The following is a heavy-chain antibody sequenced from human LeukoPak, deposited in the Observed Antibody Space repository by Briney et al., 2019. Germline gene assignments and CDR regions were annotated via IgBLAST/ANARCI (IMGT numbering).Heavy chain of an antibody. J-gene: IGHJ4*02. D-gene: IGHD3-22*01. CDR2: IEPSDSYT. CDR1: GYSFTSYW. Sequence: GESLKISCKGSGYSFTSYWISWVRQMPGKGLEWMGRIEPSDSYTNYSPSFQGHVTISADKSISTAYLQWSSLKASDTAMYYCARPLASGDSSGYEVYYWGQGTLVTVSS. V-gene: IGHV5-10-1*01. CDR3: ARPLASGDSSGYEVYY.